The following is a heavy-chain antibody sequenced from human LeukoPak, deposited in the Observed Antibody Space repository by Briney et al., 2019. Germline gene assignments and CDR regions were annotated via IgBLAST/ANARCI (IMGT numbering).Heavy chain of an antibody. Sequence: PGGSLRLSCAASGFTFSSYAMSWVRQAPGKGLEWVPAISGSGSNTYYADSVKGRFTISRDNSKNTLYLQMNSLRAEDTAVYYCAKGHCSSTSCLSSAEYFQHWGQGTLVTVSS. D-gene: IGHD2-2*01. J-gene: IGHJ1*01. CDR2: ISGSGSNT. CDR1: GFTFSSYA. V-gene: IGHV3-23*01. CDR3: AKGHCSSTSCLSSAEYFQH.